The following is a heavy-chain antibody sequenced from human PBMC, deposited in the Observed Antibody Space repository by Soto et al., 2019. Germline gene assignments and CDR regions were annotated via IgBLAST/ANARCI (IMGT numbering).Heavy chain of an antibody. CDR1: RYTFISYD. V-gene: IGHV1-8*01. Sequence: QVQLVQSGAEVKKPGASVKVSCKASRYTFISYDINWVRQATGQGLEWMGWMNPKSGNTGYAQNFQGRVTMTRNTSISTAYMELSSLRSEDTAVYYCARSPSWETTETPYYFDYWGQGTLVTVSS. J-gene: IGHJ4*02. CDR3: ARSPSWETTETPYYFDY. D-gene: IGHD4-4*01. CDR2: MNPKSGNT.